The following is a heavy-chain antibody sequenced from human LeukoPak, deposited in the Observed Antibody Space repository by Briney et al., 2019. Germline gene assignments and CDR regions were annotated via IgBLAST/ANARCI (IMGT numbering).Heavy chain of an antibody. Sequence: GESLKISCKGSGYIFTSYWIGWVRQMPGKGLEWMGIIYPSDSDIRYSPSFEGQVTISADKSIRTAYLQWSSLKASDTAMYYCASNERPVGDWFDPWGQGTLVTVSS. CDR2: IYPSDSDI. D-gene: IGHD3-16*01. CDR1: GYIFTSYW. V-gene: IGHV5-51*01. J-gene: IGHJ5*02. CDR3: ASNERPVGDWFDP.